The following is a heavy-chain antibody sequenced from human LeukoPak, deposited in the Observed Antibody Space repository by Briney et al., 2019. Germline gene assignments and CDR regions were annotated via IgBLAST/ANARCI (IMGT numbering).Heavy chain of an antibody. J-gene: IGHJ4*02. V-gene: IGHV3-23*01. CDR2: ISGSGGST. CDR3: AKALSVDIFPY. Sequence: GESLKISCKGSGYSFTSYWIGWVRQMPGKGLEWVSAISGSGGSTYYADSVKGRFTISRDNSKNTLYLQMNSLRAEDTAVYYCAKALSVDIFPYWGQGTLVTVSS. CDR1: GYSFTSYW. D-gene: IGHD3-9*01.